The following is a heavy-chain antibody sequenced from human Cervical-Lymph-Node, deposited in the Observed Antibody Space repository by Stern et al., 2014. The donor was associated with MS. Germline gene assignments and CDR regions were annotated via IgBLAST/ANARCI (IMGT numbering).Heavy chain of an antibody. CDR1: GYSFNSYG. V-gene: IGHV1-18*04. D-gene: IGHD3-3*01. J-gene: IGHJ6*02. Sequence: VQLVQSGPEVKKPGASVTVSCKASGYSFNSYGINWVRQAPGQGLEWMGRISACIGNAEYEQKVEGSVTMTTDTTTGTAYMELKSMRSDDTAVYYGARTNPLRFGNFHGIDLWGQGTTVIVSS. CDR2: ISACIGNA. CDR3: ARTNPLRFGNFHGIDL.